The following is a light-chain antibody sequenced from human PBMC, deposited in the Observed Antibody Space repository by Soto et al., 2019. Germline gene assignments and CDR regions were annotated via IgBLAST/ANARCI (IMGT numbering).Light chain of an antibody. CDR2: DAS. CDR1: ESVSNY. J-gene: IGKJ5*01. Sequence: EIVLTQSPATLSLSPGERATFSCRASESVSNYLAWYQQKPGQAPRLLIYDASNRATGIPARFSGSGSGTDFTLTIRSLEPEDFAVYYCQHRATWLTFGQGTRLEIK. V-gene: IGKV3-11*01. CDR3: QHRATWLT.